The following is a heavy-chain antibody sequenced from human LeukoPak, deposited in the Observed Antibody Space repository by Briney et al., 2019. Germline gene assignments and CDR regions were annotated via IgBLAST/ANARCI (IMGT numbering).Heavy chain of an antibody. V-gene: IGHV3-20*04. Sequence: GGSLRLSCVASGFTFEDNGMSWVRQAPGKGLEWVSGLNWNGGSTGYADSVKGRFTISRDNARNSLYLQMNSLRTEDTALYYCATHSYYYGSGSYPHYLDYWGQGTLVTVSA. J-gene: IGHJ4*02. CDR1: GFTFEDNG. CDR2: LNWNGGST. CDR3: ATHSYYYGSGSYPHYLDY. D-gene: IGHD3-10*01.